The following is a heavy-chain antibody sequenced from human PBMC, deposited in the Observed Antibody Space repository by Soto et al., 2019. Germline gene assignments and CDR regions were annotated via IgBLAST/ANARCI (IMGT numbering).Heavy chain of an antibody. V-gene: IGHV3-23*01. CDR3: AKRSPYSTGWYSTIFDY. CDR2: ISESGGST. D-gene: IGHD6-13*01. CDR1: GFSFSDYA. Sequence: PGGSLRLSCAASGFSFSDYAMTWVRQAPGKGLEWVAVISESGGSTHYAESVRGRFTISRDNSENMLYLRMNSLRDDDTAVYFCAKRSPYSTGWYSTIFDYWGQGSLVTVSS. J-gene: IGHJ4*02.